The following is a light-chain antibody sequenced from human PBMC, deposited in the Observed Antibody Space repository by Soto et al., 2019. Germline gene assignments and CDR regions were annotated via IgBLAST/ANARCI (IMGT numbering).Light chain of an antibody. CDR3: QQSYSMPWT. J-gene: IGKJ1*01. CDR1: QSISIY. V-gene: IGKV1-39*01. CDR2: AAS. Sequence: IQMTQSPSTLSASVGDRVTITCRASQSISIYLHWYHQKPGKAPNLLIYAASNLQSGVPPRFSGSGSGTDFTLTISSLQPEDFATYYCQQSYSMPWTFGQGTKVDIK.